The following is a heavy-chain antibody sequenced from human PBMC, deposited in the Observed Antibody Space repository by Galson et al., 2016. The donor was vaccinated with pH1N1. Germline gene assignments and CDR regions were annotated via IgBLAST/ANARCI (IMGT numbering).Heavy chain of an antibody. CDR2: ISSDGRGT. D-gene: IGHD5-18*01. J-gene: IGHJ4*02. V-gene: IGHV3-30*04. Sequence: LRLSCAASGFNFDTFPLHWVRQAPGKGLAWVAVISSDGRGTHYAESVKGRFTASRDSSKNTLYFQLSSLRPEDTATYYCTREGLRGYFPNWGQGTLVTVSS. CDR1: GFNFDTFP. CDR3: TREGLRGYFPN.